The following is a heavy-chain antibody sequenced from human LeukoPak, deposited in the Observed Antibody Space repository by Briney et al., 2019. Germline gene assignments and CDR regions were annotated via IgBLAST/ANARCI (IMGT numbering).Heavy chain of an antibody. Sequence: GGSLRLSCAASGFTFSNAWMSWVRQAPGKGLEWVAVISYDGSNKYYADSVKGRFTISGDNSKNTLYLQMNSLRAEDTAVYYCAKDGKERQWLHWGQGTLVTVSS. CDR1: GFTFSNAW. V-gene: IGHV3-30*18. J-gene: IGHJ4*02. D-gene: IGHD6-19*01. CDR3: AKDGKERQWLH. CDR2: ISYDGSNK.